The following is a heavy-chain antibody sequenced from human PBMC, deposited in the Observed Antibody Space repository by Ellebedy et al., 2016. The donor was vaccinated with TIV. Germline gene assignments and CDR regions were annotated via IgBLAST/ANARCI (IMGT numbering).Heavy chain of an antibody. Sequence: GESLKISCAASGFTFSSYAMSWVRQAPGKGLEWVSAISGSGGSTYYADSVKGRFTISRDNSKNTLYFQMSSLRAEDTAIYYCVKDSSWIQLFASWGQGTLVTVSS. CDR1: GFTFSSYA. CDR2: ISGSGGST. J-gene: IGHJ5*01. CDR3: VKDSSWIQLFAS. D-gene: IGHD5-18*01. V-gene: IGHV3-23*01.